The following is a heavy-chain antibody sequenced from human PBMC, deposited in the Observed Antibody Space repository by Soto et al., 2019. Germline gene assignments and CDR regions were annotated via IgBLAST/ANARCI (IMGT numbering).Heavy chain of an antibody. Sequence: LSLTCTVSGGSISSGGYYWSWIRQHPGKGLEWIGYIYYSGSTYYNPSLKSRVTISVDTSKNQFSLKLSSVTAADTAVYYCARGLIAAAGKSYYGLDVWGQGTTVTVSS. CDR3: ARGLIAAAGKSYYGLDV. CDR1: GGSISSGGYY. D-gene: IGHD6-13*01. J-gene: IGHJ6*02. V-gene: IGHV4-31*03. CDR2: IYYSGST.